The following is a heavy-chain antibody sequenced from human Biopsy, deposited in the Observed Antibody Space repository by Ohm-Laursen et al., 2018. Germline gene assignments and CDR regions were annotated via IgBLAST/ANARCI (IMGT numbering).Heavy chain of an antibody. Sequence: SSVKASCKVSGGTFSSYVISWVRQAPGQGLEWMGRIIPTFDTPTYAPDFQGRVTFTADKSTGTAHLDLSRLRSEDTAIYYCAGGAAKGNPYDHWGQGTLVTVSS. CDR1: GGTFSSYV. V-gene: IGHV1-69*06. CDR3: AGGAAKGNPYDH. CDR2: IIPTFDTP. J-gene: IGHJ5*02. D-gene: IGHD3-10*01.